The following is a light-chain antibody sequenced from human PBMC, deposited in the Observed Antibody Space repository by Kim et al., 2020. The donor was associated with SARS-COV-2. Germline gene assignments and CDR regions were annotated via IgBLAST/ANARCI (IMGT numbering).Light chain of an antibody. CDR2: QDS. V-gene: IGLV3-1*01. CDR3: QAWDSSTAV. Sequence: SYELTQPPSVSVSPGQTASITCSGDKLGDKYACWYQQKSGQSPVLVMYQDSKRPSGIPERFSGSNSGNTATLTISGTEAMDEADYYCQAWDSSTAVFGGGTQLTVL. CDR1: KLGDKY. J-gene: IGLJ3*02.